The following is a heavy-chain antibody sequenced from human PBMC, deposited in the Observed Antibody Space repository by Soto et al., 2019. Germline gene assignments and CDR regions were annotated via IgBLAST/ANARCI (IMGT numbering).Heavy chain of an antibody. V-gene: IGHV3-48*01. D-gene: IGHD3-10*01. Sequence: GGSLRLSCAASGFTFSSYSMNWVRQAPGKGLEWVSYISSSSSTIYYADSVKGRFTISRDNAKNSLYLQMNSLRAEDTAVYYCARDLAYGSGYYYMDVWGKGTTVTVSS. CDR2: ISSSSSTI. CDR3: ARDLAYGSGYYYMDV. CDR1: GFTFSSYS. J-gene: IGHJ6*03.